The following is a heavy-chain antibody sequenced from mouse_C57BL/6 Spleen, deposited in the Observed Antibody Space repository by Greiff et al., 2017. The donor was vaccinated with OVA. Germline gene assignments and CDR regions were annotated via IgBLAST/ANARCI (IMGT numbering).Heavy chain of an antibody. CDR2: IYPGDGDT. V-gene: IGHV1-80*01. Sequence: QVQLQQSGAELVKPGASVKISCKASGYAFSSYWMNWVKQRPGTGLEWIGKIYPGDGDTNYNGKLKGKATLTADKSSSTAYMQLSSLTSADSAVYFCSRDYVSSLDYWGQGTTLTVSS. CDR1: GYAFSSYW. J-gene: IGHJ2*01. D-gene: IGHD1-1*01. CDR3: SRDYVSSLDY.